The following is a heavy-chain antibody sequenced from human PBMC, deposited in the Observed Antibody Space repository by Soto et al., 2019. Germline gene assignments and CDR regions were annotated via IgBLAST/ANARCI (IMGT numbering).Heavy chain of an antibody. CDR3: ARWGTESPYSCGSGSYCRLPFRH. V-gene: IGHV4-31*03. CDR2: IYYSGST. Sequence: PSETLSLTCTVSGGSISSGGYYWSWIRQHPGKSLGWIGYIYYSGSTYYNPSLKSRVTISVDTSKNQFSLKLSSVTAADTAVYYCARWGTESPYSCGSGSYCRLPFRHWGQGTLVTVSS. J-gene: IGHJ1*01. D-gene: IGHD3-10*01. CDR1: GGSISSGGYY.